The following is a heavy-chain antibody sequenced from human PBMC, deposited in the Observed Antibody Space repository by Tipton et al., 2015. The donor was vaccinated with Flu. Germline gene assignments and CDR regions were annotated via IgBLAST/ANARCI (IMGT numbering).Heavy chain of an antibody. Sequence: TLSLTCTVSGGSVSSNYWIWIRQFPGKGLEWIGFIFYRGTTNYNPSLKSRVSISSDTSKNEFSLKLTSVTAADTAVYYCARELRFLEGSMEVWGQGATVTVSS. CDR1: GGSVSSNY. CDR3: ARELRFLEGSMEV. V-gene: IGHV4-59*02. CDR2: IFYRGTT. D-gene: IGHD3-3*01. J-gene: IGHJ6*02.